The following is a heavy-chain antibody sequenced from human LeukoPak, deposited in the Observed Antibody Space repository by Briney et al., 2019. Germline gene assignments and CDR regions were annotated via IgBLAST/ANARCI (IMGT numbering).Heavy chain of an antibody. D-gene: IGHD3-3*01. Sequence: SETLSLTCAVYSGSFSGYYWSWIRQPPGKGLEWIGEINHSGSTNYNPSLKSRVTISVDTSKNQFSLKLSSVTAADTAVYYCARWPNYDFWSGYRYGMDVWGQGTTVTVSS. J-gene: IGHJ6*02. CDR3: ARWPNYDFWSGYRYGMDV. CDR1: SGSFSGYY. V-gene: IGHV4-34*01. CDR2: INHSGST.